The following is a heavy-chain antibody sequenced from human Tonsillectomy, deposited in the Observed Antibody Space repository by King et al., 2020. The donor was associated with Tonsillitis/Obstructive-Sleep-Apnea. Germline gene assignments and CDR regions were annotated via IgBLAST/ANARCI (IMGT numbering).Heavy chain of an antibody. Sequence: VQLQQWGAGLLKPSETLSLTCVVYGGSFSGYYWSWIRQPPGKGLEWIGEIDHSGGTNYNPSPKSRVSVSADTSKKQFSLKLRSVTAADTAVYCCARLISGDYSNGNWFDPWGQGTLAT. CDR3: ARLISGDYSNGNWFDP. CDR1: GGSFSGYY. D-gene: IGHD4-11*01. CDR2: IDHSGGT. V-gene: IGHV4-34*01. J-gene: IGHJ5*02.